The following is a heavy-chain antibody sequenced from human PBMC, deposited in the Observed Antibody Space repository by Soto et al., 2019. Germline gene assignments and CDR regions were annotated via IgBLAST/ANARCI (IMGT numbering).Heavy chain of an antibody. J-gene: IGHJ1*01. CDR1: GFTVSSNY. V-gene: IGHV3-66*01. CDR3: AFLYSGYDYGYFKH. Sequence: PGGSLRLSCAASGFTVSSNYMSWVRQAPGKGLEWVSVIYSGGSTYYADSVKGRFTISRDNSKSTLYLQMNSLRAEDTAVYYCAFLYSGYDYGYFKHWGQGTLVTVSS. D-gene: IGHD5-12*01. CDR2: IYSGGST.